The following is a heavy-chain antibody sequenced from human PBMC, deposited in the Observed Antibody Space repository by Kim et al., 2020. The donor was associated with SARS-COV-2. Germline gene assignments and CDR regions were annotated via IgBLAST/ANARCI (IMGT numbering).Heavy chain of an antibody. V-gene: IGHV6-1*01. CDR2: TYYRSKWLN. Sequence: SQTLSLTCAISGDSVSSNGAAWNWIRQSPSRGLEWLGRTYYRSKWLNGYAVSLRGRITINPDTSKNQFSLHLNSVTPEDTAVYYCARNFHTGFDYWGQGTLVTVYS. CDR1: GDSVSSNGAA. J-gene: IGHJ4*02. CDR3: ARNFHTGFDY.